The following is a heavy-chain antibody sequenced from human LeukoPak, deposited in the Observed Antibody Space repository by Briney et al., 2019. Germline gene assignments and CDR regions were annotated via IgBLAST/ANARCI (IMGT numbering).Heavy chain of an antibody. CDR1: GYTFTNSD. D-gene: IGHD3-3*01. CDR3: ARRHYDPWSGAHFRFVP. J-gene: IGHJ5*02. V-gene: IGHV1-8*01. Sequence: GASVKVSCKASGYTFTNSDINWVRQAPGQGLEWMGWMNPNSGYTGYVQKFQGRVTLTRDTSISTAYMELSSLRSEDTAVYYCARRHYDPWSGAHFRFVPWGQGTLVTVSS. CDR2: MNPNSGYT.